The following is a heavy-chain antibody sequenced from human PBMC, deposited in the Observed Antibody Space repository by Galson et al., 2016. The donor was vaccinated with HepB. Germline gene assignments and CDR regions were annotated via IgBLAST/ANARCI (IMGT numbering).Heavy chain of an antibody. Sequence: SVKVSCKASGYTFTTSGISWVRQAPGQGLEWVGWISTYSGNTKYAQKFQGGLTLTTDSSTTTAYMELRSLRFDDTALYYCARGVQYRFDSWGQGTLVTVSS. D-gene: IGHD2/OR15-2a*01. CDR1: GYTFTTSG. CDR3: ARGVQYRFDS. CDR2: ISTYSGNT. J-gene: IGHJ4*02. V-gene: IGHV1-18*01.